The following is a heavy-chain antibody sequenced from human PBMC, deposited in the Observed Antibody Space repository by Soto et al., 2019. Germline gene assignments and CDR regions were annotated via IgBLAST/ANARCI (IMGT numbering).Heavy chain of an antibody. Sequence: QVQLVQSGAEVKKPGASVKVSCKASGYTFTSYGISWVRQAPGQGLEWMGWTSAYNGNTNYAQKLQGRVTMTTDTSTSTAYMELRSLRSDDTAVYYCARATTVTTFSYYYYMDVWGKGTTVTVSS. CDR3: ARATTVTTFSYYYYMDV. CDR1: GYTFTSYG. CDR2: TSAYNGNT. D-gene: IGHD4-17*01. J-gene: IGHJ6*03. V-gene: IGHV1-18*01.